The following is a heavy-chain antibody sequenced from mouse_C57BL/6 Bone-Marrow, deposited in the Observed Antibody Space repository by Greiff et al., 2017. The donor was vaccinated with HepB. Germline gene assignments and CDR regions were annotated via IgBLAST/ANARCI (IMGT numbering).Heavy chain of an antibody. J-gene: IGHJ4*01. CDR3: SREITTVVKYCAMDD. CDR2: INPYTGGT. D-gene: IGHD1-1*01. V-gene: IGHV1-19*01. CDR1: GYTFTDYY. Sequence: VQLQQSGPVLVKPGASVKMSCKASGYTFTDYYMNWVQQSHGKSLEWIGVINPYTGGTSYNQKFKGKATLTVDNTSSTAFMELNNLRSEGSAVYYCSREITTVVKYCAMDDWGQGTSVTVSS.